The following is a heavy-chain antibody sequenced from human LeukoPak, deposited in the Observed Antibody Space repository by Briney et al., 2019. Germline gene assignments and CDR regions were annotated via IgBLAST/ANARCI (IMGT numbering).Heavy chain of an antibody. CDR3: ARECSSTSCYGYAFDI. CDR1: GGSISSYY. Sequence: SETLSLTCTVSGGSISSYYWSWIRQPPGKGLEWIGYIYYSGSTNYNPSLKSRVTISVDTSKNQFSLKLSSVTAADTAVYYCARECSSTSCYGYAFDIWGQGTTVTVSS. CDR2: IYYSGST. V-gene: IGHV4-59*12. J-gene: IGHJ3*02. D-gene: IGHD2-2*01.